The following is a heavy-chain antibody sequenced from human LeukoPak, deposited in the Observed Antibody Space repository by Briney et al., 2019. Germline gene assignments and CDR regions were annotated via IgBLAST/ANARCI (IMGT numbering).Heavy chain of an antibody. D-gene: IGHD6-13*01. CDR3: ARGGSPSYWYFDL. V-gene: IGHV4-59*01. CDR1: GGSISSYY. CDR2: IYYSGST. Sequence: SETLSLTCTVSGGSISSYYWSWIRQPPGKGLEWIGYIYYSGSTNYNPSLKSRVTISVDTSKNLFSLKLSSVTAADTAVYYCARGGSPSYWYFDLWGRGTLVTVSS. J-gene: IGHJ2*01.